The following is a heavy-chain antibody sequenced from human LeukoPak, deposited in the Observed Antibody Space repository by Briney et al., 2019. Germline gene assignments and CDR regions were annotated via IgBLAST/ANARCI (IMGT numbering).Heavy chain of an antibody. Sequence: GGSLRLSCAASGFTFCSYGMHWVRQAPGKGLEWVAFIRYDGSNKYYADSVKGRFTISRDNSKSILYLQMNSLRAEDTAVYYCAKISPYDFWSGYYKPYWYFDLWGRGTLVTVSS. CDR1: GFTFCSYG. V-gene: IGHV3-30*02. CDR2: IRYDGSNK. CDR3: AKISPYDFWSGYYKPYWYFDL. D-gene: IGHD3-3*01. J-gene: IGHJ2*01.